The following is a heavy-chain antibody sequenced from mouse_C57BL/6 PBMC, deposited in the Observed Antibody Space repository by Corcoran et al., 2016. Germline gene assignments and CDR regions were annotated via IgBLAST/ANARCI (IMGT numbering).Heavy chain of an antibody. J-gene: IGHJ4*01. D-gene: IGHD2-1*01. CDR1: GYAFSSYW. CDR3: ASPIYYGNFYAMDY. Sequence: QVQLQQSGAELVKPGASVKISCKASGYAFSSYWINWVKQRPGKGLEWIGQIYPGDGDTNYNGKFKGKATLTADKSSSTAYMQLSSLTSEDSAVYFCASPIYYGNFYAMDYWGQGTSVTVSS. V-gene: IGHV1-80*01. CDR2: IYPGDGDT.